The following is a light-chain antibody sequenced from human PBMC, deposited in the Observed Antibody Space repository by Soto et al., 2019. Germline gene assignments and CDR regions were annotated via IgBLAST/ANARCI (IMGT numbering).Light chain of an antibody. V-gene: IGKV3-11*01. CDR3: QVRDVWPS. CDR1: QSVSTS. J-gene: IGKJ1*01. Sequence: IVLTQSPVTLALSPGESAVLSCRASQSVSTSLAWYQHKPGQAPRLFIYDASKRAPGIPVRFTGSGSGTDFTLTISSLESEDIAVYYCQVRDVWPSFGQGTKVDIK. CDR2: DAS.